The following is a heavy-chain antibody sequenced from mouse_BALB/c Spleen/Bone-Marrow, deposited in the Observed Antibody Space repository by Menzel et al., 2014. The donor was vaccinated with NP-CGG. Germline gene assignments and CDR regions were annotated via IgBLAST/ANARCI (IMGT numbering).Heavy chain of an antibody. D-gene: IGHD2-10*02. CDR2: ISSGGSYT. Sequence: QLQQSGGGLVKPGGSLKLSCAASGFTFSSYAMSWVRQSPEKRLEWVAEISSGGSYTYYPDTVTGRFTISRDNAKXTLYLKMSSLRSEDTAMYYCARDRYGNYPWFAYWGQGTLVTVSA. CDR1: GFTFSSYA. CDR3: ARDRYGNYPWFAY. J-gene: IGHJ3*01. V-gene: IGHV5-9-4*01.